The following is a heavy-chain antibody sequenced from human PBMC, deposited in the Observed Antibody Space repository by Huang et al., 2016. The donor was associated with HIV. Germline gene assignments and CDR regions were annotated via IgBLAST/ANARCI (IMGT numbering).Heavy chain of an antibody. CDR2: ISSSSRTI. Sequence: EVQLVESGGGLVQPGGSLRLSCAASGFTFSSYSMNWVLQAPGKVLELVSYISSSSRTIYYADSVKGRFTICRDNAKNSLYLQMNSLRDEDTAVYYCAREPLPSTGYYYYYYGMDVWGQGTTVTVSS. J-gene: IGHJ6*02. D-gene: IGHD4-17*01. CDR3: AREPLPSTGYYYYYYGMDV. CDR1: GFTFSSYS. V-gene: IGHV3-48*02.